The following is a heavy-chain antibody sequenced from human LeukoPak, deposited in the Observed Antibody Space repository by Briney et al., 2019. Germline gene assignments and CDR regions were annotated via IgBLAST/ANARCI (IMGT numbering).Heavy chain of an antibody. V-gene: IGHV4-34*01. CDR3: ARGPTISETGYFDF. Sequence: SETLSLTCAVYGESFSAYYWSWIRQSPGKGLEWIAEINHRGDTNYNPSGKSRVTISIDTSKNQFSLKVRSLTAADTAVYYCARGPTISETGYFDFWGQGTLVTVSS. CDR1: GESFSAYY. J-gene: IGHJ4*03. D-gene: IGHD1-1*01. CDR2: INHRGDT.